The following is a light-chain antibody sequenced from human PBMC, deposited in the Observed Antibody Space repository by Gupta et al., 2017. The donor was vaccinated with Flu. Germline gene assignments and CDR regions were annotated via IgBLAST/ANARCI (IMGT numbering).Light chain of an antibody. V-gene: IGLV2-23*01. CDR2: EGS. CDR1: SSDVGSYNL. CDR3: CSDAGKGLEV. Sequence: QSALTQPASVSGSPGQSIPISCTGSSSDVGSYNLVSCDQQHPGKAPKLMMYEGSKRPAGVSNRFSGSKSGNTASLTISGRQAEEEADYYCCSDAGKGLEVFGGWTKLTVL. J-gene: IGLJ3*02.